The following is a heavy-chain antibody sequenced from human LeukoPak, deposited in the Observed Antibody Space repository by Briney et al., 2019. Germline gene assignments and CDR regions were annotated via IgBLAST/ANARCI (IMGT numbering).Heavy chain of an antibody. CDR2: INPNSGGT. Sequence: ASVKVSCKASGYTFTGYYMHWVRQAPGQGLEWMGRINPNSGGTNYAQKFQGRVTMTRDTSISTAYMELSRLRSDDTAVYYCARSPLTYCSSTSCYGLDSWGQGTLVTVSS. D-gene: IGHD2-2*01. V-gene: IGHV1-2*06. CDR3: ARSPLTYCSSTSCYGLDS. CDR1: GYTFTGYY. J-gene: IGHJ5*01.